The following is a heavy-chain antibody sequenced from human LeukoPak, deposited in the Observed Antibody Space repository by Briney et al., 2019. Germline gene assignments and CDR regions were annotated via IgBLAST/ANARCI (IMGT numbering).Heavy chain of an antibody. CDR3: AISKVPAAMGDY. CDR1: GYTFTSYY. V-gene: IGHV1-46*01. Sequence: ASVKVSCKASGYTFTSYYMHWVRQAPGQGLGWMGIINPSGGSTSYAQKFQGRVTMTRDTSTSTVYMELSSLRSEDTAVYYCAISKVPAAMGDYWGQGTLVTVSS. J-gene: IGHJ4*02. CDR2: INPSGGST. D-gene: IGHD2-2*01.